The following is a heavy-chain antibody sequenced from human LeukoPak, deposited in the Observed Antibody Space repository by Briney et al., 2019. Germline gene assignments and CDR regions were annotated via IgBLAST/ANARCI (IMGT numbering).Heavy chain of an antibody. Sequence: SETLSLTCNVSGGSISSYYWSWIRQPPGKGLEWIGYIYYSGSTNHNPSLKNRVTISVDTSNNKFSLKLSSVTAADTAVYYCARVGSWVGGVVLGYYMDVWGKGTTVTVSS. V-gene: IGHV4-59*01. CDR1: GGSISSYY. D-gene: IGHD3-16*01. J-gene: IGHJ6*03. CDR2: IYYSGST. CDR3: ARVGSWVGGVVLGYYMDV.